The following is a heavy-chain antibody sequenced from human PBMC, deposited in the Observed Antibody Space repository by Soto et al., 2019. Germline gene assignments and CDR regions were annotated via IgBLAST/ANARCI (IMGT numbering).Heavy chain of an antibody. CDR2: IYYSGST. CDR3: ARLEPYSSGYQFDY. J-gene: IGHJ4*02. CDR1: GGSISSYY. Sequence: SETLSLTCTVSGGSISSYYWSWIRQPPGKGLEWIGYIYYSGSTNYNPSLKSRVTISVDTSKNQFFLKLSSVTAADTAVYYCARLEPYSSGYQFDYWGQGTLVTVSS. D-gene: IGHD3-22*01. V-gene: IGHV4-59*01.